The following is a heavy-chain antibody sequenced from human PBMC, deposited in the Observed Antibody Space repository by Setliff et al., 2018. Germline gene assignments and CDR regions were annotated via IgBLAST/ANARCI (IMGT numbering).Heavy chain of an antibody. J-gene: IGHJ4*02. CDR3: ARENPSRLELRGAFDY. Sequence: GASVKVSCKVSGYTFTGYYMHWVRQAPGQGLEWMGWMNPNSGNTGSTQKFQGRVTMTRNTSTSTAYMELSRLTSEDTAVYFCARENPSRLELRGAFDYWGQGTLVTVSS. CDR2: MNPNSGNT. D-gene: IGHD1-7*01. CDR1: GYTFTGYY. V-gene: IGHV1-8*02.